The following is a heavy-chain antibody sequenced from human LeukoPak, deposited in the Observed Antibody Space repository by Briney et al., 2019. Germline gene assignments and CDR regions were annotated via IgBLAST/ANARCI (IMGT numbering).Heavy chain of an antibody. V-gene: IGHV3-48*03. J-gene: IGHJ3*02. D-gene: IGHD2-2*01. Sequence: GGSLRLSCAASGFTFSAYEMNWVRQAPGKGLEWVSYITDGGSTIYYADSVKGRFTISRDDAKNSLYLQMNSLRAEDTAAYYCATQGRSTMLGIWGQGTMVTVSS. CDR2: ITDGGSTI. CDR3: ATQGRSTMLGI. CDR1: GFTFSAYE.